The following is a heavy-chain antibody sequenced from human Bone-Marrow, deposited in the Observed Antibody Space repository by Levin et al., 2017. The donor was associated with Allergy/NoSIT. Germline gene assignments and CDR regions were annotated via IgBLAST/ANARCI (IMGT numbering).Heavy chain of an antibody. Sequence: SCTVSGGSISSSGFYWGWIRQPPGKGLECIGNIYYNGNTYYNPSLESRVTISLDTSKNQFSLKLTSVTAADTAVYYCARGATTMVRGVKVNYDGMDVWGQGTTVTVSS. CDR2: IYYNGNT. V-gene: IGHV4-39*07. CDR3: ARGATTMVRGVKVNYDGMDV. CDR1: GGSISSSGFY. D-gene: IGHD3-10*01. J-gene: IGHJ6*02.